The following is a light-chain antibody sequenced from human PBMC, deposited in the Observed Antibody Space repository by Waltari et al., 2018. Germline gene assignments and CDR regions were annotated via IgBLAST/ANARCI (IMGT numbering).Light chain of an antibody. CDR3: QQYNSYPWT. Sequence: DIQMTQSPSTLSASVGDTVTITCRASQSISSWLAWYHQTPGKAPKLLIYDASSLESGVPSRFSGSGSGTDFTLTISSLQPDDFATYYCQQYNSYPWTFGQGTKVEIK. CDR1: QSISSW. J-gene: IGKJ1*01. V-gene: IGKV1-5*01. CDR2: DAS.